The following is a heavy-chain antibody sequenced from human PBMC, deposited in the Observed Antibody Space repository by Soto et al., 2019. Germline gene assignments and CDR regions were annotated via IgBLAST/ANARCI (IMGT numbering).Heavy chain of an antibody. CDR2: ISGSGGST. CDR1: VFTFSSYA. CDR3: AKDTEQQLGVGRGYYYYGMDV. D-gene: IGHD6-13*01. V-gene: IGHV3-23*01. J-gene: IGHJ6*02. Sequence: EVQLLESGGGLVQPGGSLRLSCAASVFTFSSYAMSWVRQAPGKGLEWVSAISGSGGSTYYADSVKGRFTISRDNSKNTLYLQMNSLRAEDTAVYYCAKDTEQQLGVGRGYYYYGMDVWGQGTTVTVSS.